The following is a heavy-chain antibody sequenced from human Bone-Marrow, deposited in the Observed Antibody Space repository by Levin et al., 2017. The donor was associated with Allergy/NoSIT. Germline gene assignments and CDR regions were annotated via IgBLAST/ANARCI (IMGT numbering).Heavy chain of an antibody. V-gene: IGHV4-61*01. CDR2: IYYSGST. Sequence: GSLRLSCTVSGGSVSSGSFYWSWIRQTPGKELEWIGYIYYSGSTNYNPSLKSRVTLSVDTSKNQFSLKLTSVTAADTAVYYCARDHGYSGYEYYGMDVWGQGTTVTVSS. J-gene: IGHJ6*02. CDR1: GGSVSSGSFY. CDR3: ARDHGYSGYEYYGMDV. D-gene: IGHD5-12*01.